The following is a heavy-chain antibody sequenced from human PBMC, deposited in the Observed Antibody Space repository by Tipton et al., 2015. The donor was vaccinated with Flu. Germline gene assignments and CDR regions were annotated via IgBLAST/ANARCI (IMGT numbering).Heavy chain of an antibody. CDR2: LSYSGNT. Sequence: GLVKPSETLSLSCEVSDHSRSPDFWGWIRQPPGKGLEWIGGLSYSGNTYYNTSLRSRVVISVDTSKNQFSLKLTSVTAADTAIYYRARLSFYDVDLKNFYFEDWGQGTLVTVSS. CDR3: ARLSFYDVDLKNFYFED. V-gene: IGHV4-38-2*01. CDR1: DHSRSPDF. D-gene: IGHD3-10*02. J-gene: IGHJ4*02.